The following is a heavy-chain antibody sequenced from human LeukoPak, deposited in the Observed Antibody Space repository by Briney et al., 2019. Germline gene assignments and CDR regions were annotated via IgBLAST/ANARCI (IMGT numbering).Heavy chain of an antibody. CDR2: IKQDGSEK. J-gene: IGHJ4*02. V-gene: IGHV3-7*01. CDR3: ASLSGDTTVVTPWDY. CDR1: GFTFSSYW. D-gene: IGHD4-23*01. Sequence: HAGGSLRLSCAASGFTFSSYWMSWVRQAPGKGLEWVANIKQDGSEKYYVDSVKGRFTISRDNAKNSLYLQMNSLRAEDTVVYYCASLSGDTTVVTPWDYWGQGTLVTVSS.